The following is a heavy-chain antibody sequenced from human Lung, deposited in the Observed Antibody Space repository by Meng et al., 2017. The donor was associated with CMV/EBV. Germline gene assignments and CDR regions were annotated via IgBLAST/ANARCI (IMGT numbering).Heavy chain of an antibody. D-gene: IGHD3-3*01. J-gene: IGHJ4*02. Sequence: GESLKISCAASGFTVSSNYMSWVRQAPGKGLEWVSFISSTSRYIFYADSVKGRFTISRDNAKNSVYIQMNSLRVEDTAVYYCAGAFRGGYYTNDYWGQGTLVTVSS. CDR2: ISSTSRYI. V-gene: IGHV3-21*01. CDR1: GFTVSSNY. CDR3: AGAFRGGYYTNDY.